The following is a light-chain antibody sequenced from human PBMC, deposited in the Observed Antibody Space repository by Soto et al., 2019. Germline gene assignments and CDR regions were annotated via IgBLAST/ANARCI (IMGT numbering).Light chain of an antibody. J-gene: IGLJ1*01. CDR1: SSDVGSYNR. CDR3: NSFTTSSTYV. Sequence: QSALTQPPSVSGSPGQSVTISCTGTSSDVGSYNRVSWYQQPPGTAPKLMIYEVSNLPSGVPDRFSGSKSGNTASLTIYGLQAEDEADYYCNSFTTSSTYVFGTGTKLTVL. V-gene: IGLV2-18*02. CDR2: EVS.